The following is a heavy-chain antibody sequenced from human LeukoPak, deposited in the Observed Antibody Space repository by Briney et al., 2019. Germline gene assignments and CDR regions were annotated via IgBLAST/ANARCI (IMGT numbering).Heavy chain of an antibody. CDR2: ISGSGGST. Sequence: GGSLRLPCAASGFTFSSYAMSWVRQAPGKGLEWVSAISGSGGSTYYADSVKGRFTISRDNSKYTLYLQMNSLRAEDTAVYYCAKSLRRIAVAGNWFDPWGQGTLVTVSS. D-gene: IGHD6-19*01. V-gene: IGHV3-23*01. CDR3: AKSLRRIAVAGNWFDP. J-gene: IGHJ5*02. CDR1: GFTFSSYA.